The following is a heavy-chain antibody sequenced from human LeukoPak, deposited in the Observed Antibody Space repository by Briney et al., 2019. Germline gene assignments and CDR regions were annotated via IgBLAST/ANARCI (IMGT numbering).Heavy chain of an antibody. D-gene: IGHD2-21*01. J-gene: IGHJ4*02. Sequence: GGSLRLSCEAAGFSFRDYPMGWVRRASGKRLEWVSGISAGADVIFYADPVKGRFTISRDNSKNTLYLQMNSLRAEDSAEYYCARNIPVTRWGYWGQGTLVTVSS. CDR1: GFSFRDYP. CDR2: ISAGADVI. V-gene: IGHV3-23*01. CDR3: ARNIPVTRWGY.